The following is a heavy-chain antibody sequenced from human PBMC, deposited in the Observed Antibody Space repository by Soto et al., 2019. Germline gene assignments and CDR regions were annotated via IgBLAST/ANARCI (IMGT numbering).Heavy chain of an antibody. CDR3: ARSFGWYEIDH. CDR1: GGPISSGYF. CDR2: ISHSGTG. J-gene: IGHJ4*01. D-gene: IGHD6-19*01. V-gene: IGHV4-4*02. Sequence: QVLLQESSPGLVQPSGTLSLSCAVSGGPISSGYFWGLVRQPPGKGLEWLGDISHSGTGNYNPSLNSRVTISMDKSKSQFSLKLNSVTAAATAVYYCARSFGWYEIDHWGHGILVTVSS.